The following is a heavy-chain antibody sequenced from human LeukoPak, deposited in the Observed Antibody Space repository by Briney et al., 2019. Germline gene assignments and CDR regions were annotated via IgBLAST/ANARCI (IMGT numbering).Heavy chain of an antibody. CDR3: ARRRSGFDY. Sequence: PSETLSLTCTVSGGSISSSSYYWGWIRQPPGNGLEWIGSIYYGGSTYYNPSLKSRVTISVDTSKNQFSLKLSSVTAADTAVYYCARRRSGFDYWGQGTLVTVSS. J-gene: IGHJ4*02. CDR1: GGSISSSSYY. CDR2: IYYGGST. D-gene: IGHD3-10*01. V-gene: IGHV4-39*01.